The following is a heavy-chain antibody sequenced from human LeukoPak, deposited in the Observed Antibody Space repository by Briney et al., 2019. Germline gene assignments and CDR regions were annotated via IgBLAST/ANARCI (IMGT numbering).Heavy chain of an antibody. Sequence: SVKVSCKASGGTSSSYAISWVRQAPGQGLEWMGRIIPIFGIANYAQKFQGRVTITADKSTSTAYMELSSLRSEDTAVYYCASVLAVADSEYFQHWGQGTLVTVSS. D-gene: IGHD6-19*01. CDR1: GGTSSSYA. V-gene: IGHV1-69*04. CDR3: ASVLAVADSEYFQH. CDR2: IIPIFGIA. J-gene: IGHJ1*01.